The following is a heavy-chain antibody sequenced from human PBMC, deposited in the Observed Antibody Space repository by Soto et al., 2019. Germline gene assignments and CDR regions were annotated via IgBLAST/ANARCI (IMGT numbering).Heavy chain of an antibody. J-gene: IGHJ4*02. D-gene: IGHD2-15*01. CDR2: IVPLSDRT. CDR1: GETLNSNP. CDR3: ARKSGRDCQSGGGCFALDV. Sequence: QVQLVQSGAEVKKPGSSLKVSCKVFGETLNSNPIGWVRQAPGQGLEWVGGIVPLSDRTNYAQELQGRVTVTADGSTSTVYMELSNLKSDDTAVYYCARKSGRDCQSGGGCFALDVWGQGRLITVSS. V-gene: IGHV1-69*01.